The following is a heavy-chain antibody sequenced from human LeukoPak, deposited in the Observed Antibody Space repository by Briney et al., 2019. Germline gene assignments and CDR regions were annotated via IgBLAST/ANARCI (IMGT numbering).Heavy chain of an antibody. CDR3: ARVNCGGSCYSPGFDY. D-gene: IGHD2-15*01. CDR2: IYYSGST. CDR1: GGSISSYY. J-gene: IGHJ4*02. V-gene: IGHV4-59*01. Sequence: PSETLSLTCTVSGGSISSYYWSWIRQPPGKGLEWIGYIYYSGSTNYNPSLKSRVTISVDTSKNQFSLKLSSVTAADTAVYYCARVNCGGSCYSPGFDYWGQGTLVTVSP.